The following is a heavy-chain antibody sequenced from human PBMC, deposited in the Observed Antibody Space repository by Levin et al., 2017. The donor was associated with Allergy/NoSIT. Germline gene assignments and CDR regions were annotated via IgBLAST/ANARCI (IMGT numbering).Heavy chain of an antibody. V-gene: IGHV3-11*01. J-gene: IGHJ5*02. CDR2: ISSSGSTI. CDR3: AREFAETTVTKRFDP. CDR1: GFTFSDYY. Sequence: GGSLRLSCAASGFTFSDYYMSWIRQAPGKGLEWVSYISSSGSTIYYADSVKGRFTISRDNAKNSLYLQMNSLRAEDTAVYYCAREFAETTVTKRFDPWGQGTLVTVSS. D-gene: IGHD4-17*01.